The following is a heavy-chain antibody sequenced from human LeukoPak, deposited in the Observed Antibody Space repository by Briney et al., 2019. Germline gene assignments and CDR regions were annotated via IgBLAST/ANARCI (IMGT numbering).Heavy chain of an antibody. CDR3: ARESTIVGITTGDAFDI. D-gene: IGHD1-26*01. CDR2: INYSGST. Sequence: SETLSLTCTVSGGSISTYYWSWIRQPPGKGLERIGYINYSGSTNYNPSLKSRVTISIDLSKNQLSLKLSSVTAADTAVYYCARESTIVGITTGDAFDIWGQGKMVTVSS. CDR1: GGSISTYY. J-gene: IGHJ3*02. V-gene: IGHV4-59*01.